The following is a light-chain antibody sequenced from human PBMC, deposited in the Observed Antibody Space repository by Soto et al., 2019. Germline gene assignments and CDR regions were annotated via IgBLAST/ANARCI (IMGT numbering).Light chain of an antibody. Sequence: DIQMTQSPSTLSASVGDRVTITCRASQSIGTWLAWYQQKPGKAPNLLIYKASTLESGVPSRFSGSGSGTEFTVTISSLQPDDFATYYCQQYNTYSTFGQGTKVEIK. CDR1: QSIGTW. CDR3: QQYNTYST. V-gene: IGKV1-5*03. J-gene: IGKJ1*01. CDR2: KAS.